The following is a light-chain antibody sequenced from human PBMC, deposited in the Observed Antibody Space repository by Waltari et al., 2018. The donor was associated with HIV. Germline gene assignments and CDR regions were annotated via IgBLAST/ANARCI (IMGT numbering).Light chain of an antibody. CDR1: SSNIGAGYD. CDR2: DNS. CDR3: QSYDSSLSGYV. J-gene: IGLJ1*01. V-gene: IGLV1-40*01. Sequence: QSVLTQPPSVSGAPGQRVTISCTGSSSNIGAGYDIHWYTQLQGTAPKLLIYDNSNRPSGVPDRFSGSKSGTSASRAITGLQAEDEADYYCQSYDSSLSGYVFGTGTKVTVL.